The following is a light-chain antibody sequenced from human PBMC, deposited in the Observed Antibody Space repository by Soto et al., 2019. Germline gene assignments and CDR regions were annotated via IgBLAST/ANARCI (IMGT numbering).Light chain of an antibody. CDR2: GAS. V-gene: IGKV3-20*01. J-gene: IGKJ1*01. CDR1: QSVSSSY. CDR3: QQYGSSPWT. Sequence: IVLTQSPGTLSLSLGERATLSCRASQSVSSSYLAWYQQKPGQAPRLLIYGASNRATGIPDRISGSGSGTDFTLTISRLEPEDFAVYYCQQYGSSPWTFGQGTKVDIK.